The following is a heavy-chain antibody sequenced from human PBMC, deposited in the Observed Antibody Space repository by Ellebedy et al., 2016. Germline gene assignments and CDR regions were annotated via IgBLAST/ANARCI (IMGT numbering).Heavy chain of an antibody. V-gene: IGHV3-23*01. CDR2: ISGSGGST. D-gene: IGHD3-16*02. CDR3: AKGQYDYIWGSYREAGDY. J-gene: IGHJ4*02. Sequence: GESLKISXAASGFIVSNNYMNWVRQAPGKGLEWVSAISGSGGSTYYADSVKGRFTISRDNSKNTLYLQMNSLRAEDTAVYYCAKGQYDYIWGSYREAGDYWGQGTLVTVSS. CDR1: GFIVSNNY.